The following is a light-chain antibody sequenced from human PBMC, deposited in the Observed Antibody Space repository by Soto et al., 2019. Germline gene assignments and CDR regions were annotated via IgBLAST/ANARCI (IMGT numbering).Light chain of an antibody. Sequence: DIVMTQSPPSLSVTPGEPASISCRSSQSLLHSDGYTYVDWYVQRPGQSPQLLIYLGSNRASGVPDRLSGSGSGTDFTRKISKVESEDVGIYYCMQVLHTPFSFGPGTKVDFK. CDR1: QSLLHSDGYTY. CDR2: LGS. V-gene: IGKV2-28*01. CDR3: MQVLHTPFS. J-gene: IGKJ3*01.